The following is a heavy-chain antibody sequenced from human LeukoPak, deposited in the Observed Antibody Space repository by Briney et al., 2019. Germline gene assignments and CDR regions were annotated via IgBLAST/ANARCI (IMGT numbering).Heavy chain of an antibody. Sequence: GGSLRLSCAASGFTFRDYWMSWVRQAPGKGLEWVANIKEDGSVKYYVDSVKGRFTISRDNAKNSLYLQMNSLRAEDTALYYCAKAILYGYDTSYFDYWGQGTLVTVSS. CDR3: AKAILYGYDTSYFDY. D-gene: IGHD5-12*01. CDR2: IKEDGSVK. CDR1: GFTFRDYW. J-gene: IGHJ4*02. V-gene: IGHV3-7*03.